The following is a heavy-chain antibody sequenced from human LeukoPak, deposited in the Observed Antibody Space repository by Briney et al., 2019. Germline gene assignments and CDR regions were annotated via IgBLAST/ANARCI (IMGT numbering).Heavy chain of an antibody. D-gene: IGHD6-13*01. J-gene: IGHJ3*02. CDR1: GGSISSYY. CDR3: ARTIIAAAEPWAFDI. V-gene: IGHV4-59*01. Sequence: SETLSLTCTVSGGSISSYYWSWIRQPPGKGLEWIGYIYYSGSTNYNSSLKSRVTISVDTSKNQFSLKLSSVTAADTAVYYCARTIIAAAEPWAFDIWGRGTMVTVSS. CDR2: IYYSGST.